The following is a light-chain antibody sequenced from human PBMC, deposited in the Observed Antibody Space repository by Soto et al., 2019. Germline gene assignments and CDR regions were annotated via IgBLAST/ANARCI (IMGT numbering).Light chain of an antibody. V-gene: IGLV2-14*01. J-gene: IGLJ1*01. Sequence: QSALTQPASVSGSPGQSITISCTGTSSDVGGYNYVSWYQQHPGKAPKLMIYEVSNRPSGVSNRFSGSKSGNTASLTISGLQAEDEADHYCRSYTSSSTYAFGTGTKLTV. CDR1: SSDVGGYNY. CDR3: RSYTSSSTYA. CDR2: EVS.